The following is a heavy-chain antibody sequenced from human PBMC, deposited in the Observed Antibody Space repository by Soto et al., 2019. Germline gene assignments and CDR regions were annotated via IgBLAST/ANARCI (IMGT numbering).Heavy chain of an antibody. Sequence: QLQLQESGPGLVKPSETLSLTCTVSGGSISSSSYYWGWIRQPPGKGLEWIGSIYYSGSTYYNPSLKSRVPISVDTSNNQFSLKLSSVTAADTAVYYCARHTPAISISDHWGQGTLVTVSS. CDR1: GGSISSSSYY. D-gene: IGHD2-15*01. V-gene: IGHV4-39*01. J-gene: IGHJ4*02. CDR2: IYYSGST. CDR3: ARHTPAISISDH.